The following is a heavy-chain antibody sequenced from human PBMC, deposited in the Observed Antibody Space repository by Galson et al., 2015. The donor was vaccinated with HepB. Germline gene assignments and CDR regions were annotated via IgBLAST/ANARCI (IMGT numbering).Heavy chain of an antibody. Sequence: SLRLSCAASGFSFISHSMNWVRHSPGKGLEWLAYINPGGAKYYAAFARGRFTISSDNAQKSMYLHMSSLRVEDTGIYYCARNPASYDYYNMDVWGQGTSVTVSS. CDR2: INPGGAK. D-gene: IGHD6-25*01. J-gene: IGHJ6*02. CDR1: GFSFISHS. V-gene: IGHV3-48*01. CDR3: ARNPASYDYYNMDV.